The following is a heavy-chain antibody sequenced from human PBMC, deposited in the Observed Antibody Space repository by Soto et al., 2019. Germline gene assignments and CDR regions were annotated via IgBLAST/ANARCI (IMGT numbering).Heavy chain of an antibody. V-gene: IGHV1-69*12. CDR2: IVTIVDTS. D-gene: IGHD5-12*01. J-gene: IGHJ4*02. Sequence: QVQLVQSGAEVRQPASSVKVSCKTSGGTFSSYAISWVRQAPGQGLEWMGGIVTIVDTSTYAQKFQGRVTITADEATSTVYMELSSLRSDDTAVYYCVRVVAIPGYPDHWGQGTLVTVSS. CDR3: VRVVAIPGYPDH. CDR1: GGTFSSYA.